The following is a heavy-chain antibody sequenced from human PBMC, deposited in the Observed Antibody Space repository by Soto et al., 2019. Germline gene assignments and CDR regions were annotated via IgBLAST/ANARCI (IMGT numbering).Heavy chain of an antibody. CDR3: AREEALRIERWFDP. D-gene: IGHD2-15*01. CDR1: GASINSAGYC. Sequence: SETLSLTCIVSGASINSAGYCWTWIRQHPGKGLEWIGYIDYSWSTFYNPSLKSRVTISSDTSHNQFSLNLQSVTAADTAVYSCAREEALRIERWFDPWGQGILVTVSS. CDR2: IDYSWST. V-gene: IGHV4-31*03. J-gene: IGHJ5*02.